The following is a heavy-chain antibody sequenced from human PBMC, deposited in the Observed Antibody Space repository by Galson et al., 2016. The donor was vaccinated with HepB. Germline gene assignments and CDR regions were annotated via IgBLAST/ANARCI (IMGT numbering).Heavy chain of an antibody. D-gene: IGHD1-7*01. CDR2: INSAGSST. CDR1: GFTFSSYW. CDR3: ARDGGITGTTDWFDP. Sequence: SLRLSCAASGFTFSSYWMDWVRQAPGKGLVWVSPINSAGSSTSYADSPKGRFTISRDNAKNTPYLQMNSRRAEDTAVYYCARDGGITGTTDWFDPWGQGTLVTVSS. J-gene: IGHJ5*02. V-gene: IGHV3-74*01.